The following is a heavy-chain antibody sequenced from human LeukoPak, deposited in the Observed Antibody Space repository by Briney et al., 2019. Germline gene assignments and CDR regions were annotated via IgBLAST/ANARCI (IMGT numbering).Heavy chain of an antibody. D-gene: IGHD3-16*01. CDR2: INQDGSEK. Sequence: GGSLRLSCAASGFTFSSYWMSWVRQAPGKGLEWVANINQDGSEKYYVDSVKGRFTISRDNAKSSLYLEMNSLRAEDTAVYYCASNSYYDYVWGSTLDPWGQGTLVTVSS. J-gene: IGHJ5*02. CDR1: GFTFSSYW. CDR3: ASNSYYDYVWGSTLDP. V-gene: IGHV3-7*01.